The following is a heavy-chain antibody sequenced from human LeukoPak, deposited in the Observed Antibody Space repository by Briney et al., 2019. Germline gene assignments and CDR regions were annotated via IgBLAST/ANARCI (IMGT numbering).Heavy chain of an antibody. V-gene: IGHV4-39*07. J-gene: IGHJ4*02. CDR1: GGSISSSSYY. CDR3: ARALFGVSVFDY. D-gene: IGHD3-3*01. Sequence: PSETLSLTCTVSGGSISSSSYYWGWIRQPLGKGLEWIGSIYYSGSTYYNPSLKSRVTISVDTSKNQFSLKLSSVTAADTAVYYWARALFGVSVFDYWGQGTLVTVSS. CDR2: IYYSGST.